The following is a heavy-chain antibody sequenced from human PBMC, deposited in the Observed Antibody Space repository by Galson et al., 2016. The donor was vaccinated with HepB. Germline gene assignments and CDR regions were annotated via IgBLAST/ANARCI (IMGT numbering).Heavy chain of an antibody. J-gene: IGHJ4*02. CDR2: IKSKTDDDAT. V-gene: IGHV3-15*01. Sequence: SLRLSCAGSGFTFTNAWMSWVPQAPGKGLEWVGRIKSKTDDDATDYAAPVKGRFTISRDDPKNTLYLQMNSLRAEDTAVYYCAREGADIAVAATAYDYWGQGTLVTVSS. CDR1: GFTFTNAW. D-gene: IGHD6-19*01. CDR3: AREGADIAVAATAYDY.